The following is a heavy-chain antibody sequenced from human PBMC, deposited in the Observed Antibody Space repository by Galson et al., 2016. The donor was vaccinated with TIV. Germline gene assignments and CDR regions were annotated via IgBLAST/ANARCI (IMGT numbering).Heavy chain of an antibody. J-gene: IGHJ6*02. CDR1: GFSVNDNY. CDR3: ARDRRHCGNECYLYYYYGMDV. CDR2: ISSGGST. D-gene: IGHD2-21*01. V-gene: IGHV3-66*02. Sequence: SLRLSCAASGFSVNDNYMSWVRQAPGRGLEWVSIISSGGSTTYVDSVKGRFTISRDFSKNTLFLQMHSLRAEDSAVYYCARDRRHCGNECYLYYYYGMDVWGPGTTVTVSS.